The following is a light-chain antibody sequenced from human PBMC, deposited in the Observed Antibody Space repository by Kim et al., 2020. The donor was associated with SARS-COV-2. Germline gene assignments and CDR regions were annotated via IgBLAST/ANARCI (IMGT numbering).Light chain of an antibody. J-gene: IGKJ2*01. CDR3: QQSYFTPLST. CDR1: QSIRSS. V-gene: IGKV1-39*01. CDR2: AAS. Sequence: ASVGDIVTITCRASQSIRSSLKWYQQKAGKAPKLLIYAASNLQSGVPSRFSGSGSGTDFTLTISSLQPEDYATYYCQQSYFTPLSTFGQGTKLEI.